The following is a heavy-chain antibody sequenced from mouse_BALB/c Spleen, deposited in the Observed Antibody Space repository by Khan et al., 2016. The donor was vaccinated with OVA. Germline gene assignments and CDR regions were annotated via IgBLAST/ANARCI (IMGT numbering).Heavy chain of an antibody. CDR3: ARKDYYDYDPFPY. Sequence: EVQLVESGPGLVKPSQSLSLTCTVTGYSITSEYTWNWIRQFPGNKLEWMGFISYSGNTRYNPSLKSRISITRDTSTNQFFLQLNSVTSEDTATYYGARKDYYDYDPFPYWGQGTLVTVSA. CDR2: ISYSGNT. V-gene: IGHV3-2*02. CDR1: GYSITSEYT. J-gene: IGHJ3*01. D-gene: IGHD2-4*01.